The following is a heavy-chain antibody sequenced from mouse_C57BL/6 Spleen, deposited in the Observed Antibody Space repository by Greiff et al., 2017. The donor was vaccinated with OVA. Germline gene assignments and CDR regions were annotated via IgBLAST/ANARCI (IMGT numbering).Heavy chain of an antibody. CDR2: ISSGSSTI. D-gene: IGHD1-1*01. Sequence: EVKLMESGGGLVKPGGSLKLSCAASGFTFSDYGMHWVRQAPEKGLEWVAYISSGSSTIYYADTVKGRCTISRDNAKNTLFLQMTSLTSEDTAMYYCARVDYGSSYDWYFDVWGTGTTVTVSS. CDR1: GFTFSDYG. CDR3: ARVDYGSSYDWYFDV. J-gene: IGHJ1*03. V-gene: IGHV5-17*01.